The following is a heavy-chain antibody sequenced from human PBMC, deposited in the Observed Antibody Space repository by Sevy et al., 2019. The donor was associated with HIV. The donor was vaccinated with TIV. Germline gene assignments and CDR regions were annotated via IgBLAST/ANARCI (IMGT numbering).Heavy chain of an antibody. Sequence: SETLSLTCTVSGDSISSYYWSWIRQPPGKGLEWIGYIYYSGSTNYNPSLKSRVTLSLDTSKSQFSLTLKSVTAADTAIYFCARDSTTRPRVLDYWGQGTLVTVSS. J-gene: IGHJ4*02. CDR1: GDSISSYY. CDR2: IYYSGST. D-gene: IGHD1-1*01. CDR3: ARDSTTRPRVLDY. V-gene: IGHV4-59*01.